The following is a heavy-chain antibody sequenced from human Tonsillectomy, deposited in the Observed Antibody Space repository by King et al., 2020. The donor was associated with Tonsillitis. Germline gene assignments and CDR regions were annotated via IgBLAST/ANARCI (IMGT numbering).Heavy chain of an antibody. CDR3: ARDRAPSGYYAFDI. V-gene: IGHV3-48*01. CDR1: GFTFSTYT. Sequence: VQLVESGGGLVQPGGSLRLSCAASGFTFSTYTMNWVRQAPGEGLEWVAYISRSSSTIYYAASVKGRFTITRDNAKNSPYLQMNSLRAEDTAVYDCARDRAPSGYYAFDIWGQGTMVTVSS. CDR2: ISRSSSTI. D-gene: IGHD3-22*01. J-gene: IGHJ3*02.